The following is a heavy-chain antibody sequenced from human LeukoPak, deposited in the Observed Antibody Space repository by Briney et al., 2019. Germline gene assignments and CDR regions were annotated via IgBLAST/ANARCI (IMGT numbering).Heavy chain of an antibody. CDR3: ARQGLIVMAGEGDFDY. CDR2: IYYTGST. J-gene: IGHJ4*02. Sequence: SETLSLTCSVSGGSVSSGSYFWSWIRQPPGKGLEWIGYIYYTGSTHYNPSLKSRVTISLDTSKNQFSLKLSSVTAADTAVYYCARQGLIVMAGEGDFDYWGQGTLVTVSS. CDR1: GGSVSSGSYF. D-gene: IGHD5-24*01. V-gene: IGHV4-61*01.